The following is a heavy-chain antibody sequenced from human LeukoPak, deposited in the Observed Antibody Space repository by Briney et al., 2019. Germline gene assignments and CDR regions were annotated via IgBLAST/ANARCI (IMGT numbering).Heavy chain of an antibody. CDR2: ISSSGGST. J-gene: IGHJ4*02. V-gene: IGHV3-23*01. D-gene: IGHD6-6*01. CDR3: AKGSLGPAARPPFDY. Sequence: GGSLRLSCAAAGFTFSSSAMSWVRQVPGKGLEWVSGISSSGGSTNYADSVRGRFTISRDNSKNTLYLQMNSLRAEDTAVYYCAKGSLGPAARPPFDYWGQGTLVTVSS. CDR1: GFTFSSSA.